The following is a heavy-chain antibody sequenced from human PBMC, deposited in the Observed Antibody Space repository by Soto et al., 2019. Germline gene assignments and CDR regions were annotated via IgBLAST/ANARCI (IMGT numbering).Heavy chain of an antibody. Sequence: GGSLRLSCAASGFTFSDHYMDWVRQAPGKGLEWVGRVISKTDGGATHYAAPVKGRFTISRDDSKNTLYLQMSSLKTEDTAVYYCAIGTGRTDFDYWGQGTLVTVSS. D-gene: IGHD2-15*01. J-gene: IGHJ4*02. CDR3: AIGTGRTDFDY. V-gene: IGHV3-15*01. CDR1: GFTFSDHY. CDR2: VISKTDGGAT.